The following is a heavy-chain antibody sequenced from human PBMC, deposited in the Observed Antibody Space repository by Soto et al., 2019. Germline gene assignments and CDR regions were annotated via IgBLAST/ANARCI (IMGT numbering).Heavy chain of an antibody. D-gene: IGHD2-8*02. Sequence: SETLSLTCSVSGASITGSVFWSWIRQPAGKGLEWIGRFSLSGTTNYNPSLRSRVTMSADVSKNQFSLRLTSVTAADTALYYCARGMTPPGAPAWYYFDSWGQGTLVTVSS. J-gene: IGHJ4*02. CDR1: GASITGSVF. V-gene: IGHV4-4*07. CDR3: ARGMTPPGAPAWYYFDS. CDR2: FSLSGTT.